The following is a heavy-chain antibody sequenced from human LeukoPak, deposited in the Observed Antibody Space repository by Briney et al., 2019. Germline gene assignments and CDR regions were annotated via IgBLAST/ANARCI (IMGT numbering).Heavy chain of an antibody. CDR2: IYSTGST. Sequence: GGSLRLSCAVSGFTVSGNYMIWVRQAPGKGLEWVSVIYSTGSTYYADSVRGRFTISRDSSKNSLYLQMNSLRAEDTAVYYCASPPVSRRAFYYMDVWGKGTTVTVSS. V-gene: IGHV3-66*02. CDR1: GFTVSGNY. CDR3: ASPPVSRRAFYYMDV. D-gene: IGHD1-14*01. J-gene: IGHJ6*03.